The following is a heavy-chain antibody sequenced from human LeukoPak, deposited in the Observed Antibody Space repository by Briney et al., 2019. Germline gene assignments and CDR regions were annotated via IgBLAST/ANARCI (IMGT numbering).Heavy chain of an antibody. D-gene: IGHD6-19*01. V-gene: IGHV1-2*02. J-gene: IGHJ4*02. Sequence: ASVTVSSKASAYTFTDYYMYWVRQAPGQGLGRMGWINPNSGGTNYAQKFQGRVTMTRDTSISTAYMELSSLRSDDTAVYYCARGFSSGWYYYWGQGTLVTVSS. CDR1: AYTFTDYY. CDR3: ARGFSSGWYYY. CDR2: INPNSGGT.